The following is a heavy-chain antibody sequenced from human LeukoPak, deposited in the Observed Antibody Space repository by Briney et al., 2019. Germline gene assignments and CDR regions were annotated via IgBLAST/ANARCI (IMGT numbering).Heavy chain of an antibody. J-gene: IGHJ3*02. CDR1: GDSFSSHY. CDR3: ARDLLTVTKGFDI. D-gene: IGHD4-17*01. Sequence: PSETLSLTCAVSGDSFSSHYWTCIRQSPGTGLEWIGYISHIGRTNYNPSLKSRVTISIDTSKNQFSLKLRSVTAADTAVYYCARDLLTVTKGFDIWGQGTMVSVSS. CDR2: ISHIGRT. V-gene: IGHV4-59*11.